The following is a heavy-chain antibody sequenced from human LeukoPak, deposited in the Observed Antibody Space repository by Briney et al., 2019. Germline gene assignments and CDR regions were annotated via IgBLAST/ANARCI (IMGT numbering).Heavy chain of an antibody. Sequence: ASVTESCKASGYTFTGYYMHWVRQAPGQGLEWMGWINPNSGGTNYAQKFQGRVTMTRDTSISTAYMELSRLRSDDTAVYYCARELFGYSSGWYVLGYWGQGTPVTVSS. CDR2: INPNSGGT. CDR1: GYTFTGYY. V-gene: IGHV1-2*02. CDR3: ARELFGYSSGWYVLGY. J-gene: IGHJ4*02. D-gene: IGHD6-19*01.